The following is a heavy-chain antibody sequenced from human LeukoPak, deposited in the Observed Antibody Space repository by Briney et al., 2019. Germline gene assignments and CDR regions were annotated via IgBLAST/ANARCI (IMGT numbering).Heavy chain of an antibody. CDR3: ARGGKIYYDILTGYQYYFDY. D-gene: IGHD3-9*01. CDR2: IYYSGST. V-gene: IGHV4-59*12. Sequence: KSSETLSLTCTVSGGSISSYYWSWIRQPPGKGLEWIGYIYYSGSTNYNPSLKSRVTMSVDTSKNQFSLKLSSVTAADTAVYYCARGGKIYYDILTGYQYYFDYWGQGTLVTVSS. CDR1: GGSISSYY. J-gene: IGHJ4*02.